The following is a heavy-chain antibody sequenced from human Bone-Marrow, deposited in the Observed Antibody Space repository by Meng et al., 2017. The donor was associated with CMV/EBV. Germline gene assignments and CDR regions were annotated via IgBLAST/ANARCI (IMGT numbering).Heavy chain of an antibody. Sequence: GGSLRLSCAASGFTFDDYAMHWVRQAPGKGLEWVSGISWNSGSIGYADSVKGRFTISRDNAKNSLYLQMNSLTAEDTAVYYCVKERLTRSHSSFDSWGQGTLVTASS. CDR2: ISWNSGSI. J-gene: IGHJ4*02. D-gene: IGHD2-15*01. V-gene: IGHV3-9*01. CDR3: VKERLTRSHSSFDS. CDR1: GFTFDDYA.